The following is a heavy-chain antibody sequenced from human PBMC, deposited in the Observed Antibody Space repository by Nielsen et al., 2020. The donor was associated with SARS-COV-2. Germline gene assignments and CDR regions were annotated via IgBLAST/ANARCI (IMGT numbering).Heavy chain of an antibody. V-gene: IGHV3-30-3*02. Sequence: GGSLRLSCAASGFTFSSYAMHWVRQAPGKGLEWVAVISYDGSNKYYADSVKGRFTISRDKSKNTLYVLMNSLRAEDTAVYHCAKMSPPGLAAGTSEYFQNWGQGTLVTVSS. J-gene: IGHJ1*01. CDR2: ISYDGSNK. CDR3: AKMSPPGLAAGTSEYFQN. D-gene: IGHD6-13*01. CDR1: GFTFSSYA.